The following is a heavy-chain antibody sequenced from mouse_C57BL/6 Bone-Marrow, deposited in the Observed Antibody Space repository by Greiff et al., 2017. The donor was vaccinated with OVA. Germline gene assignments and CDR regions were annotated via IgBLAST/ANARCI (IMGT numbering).Heavy chain of an antibody. D-gene: IGHD4-1*01. Sequence: QVQLQQSGAELVKPGASVKLSCKASGYTFTSYWMHWVKQRPGQGLEWIGDINPHSGYTKYNQKFKDKATLTADKSSSTAYMQLSSLTYEDSAVYYGYTGYDAAWFAYWGQGAMVTVST. CDR2: INPHSGYT. CDR3: YTGYDAAWFAY. CDR1: GYTFTSYW. J-gene: IGHJ3*01. V-gene: IGHV1-7*01.